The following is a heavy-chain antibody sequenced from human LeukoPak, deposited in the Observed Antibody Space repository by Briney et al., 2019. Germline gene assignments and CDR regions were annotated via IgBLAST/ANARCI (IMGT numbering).Heavy chain of an antibody. CDR2: ISGSGDRT. J-gene: IGHJ4*02. Sequence: GGSLRLSCVASGFTFRNFFMSWVRQAPGKGLECVSSISGSGDRTHYADSVKGRFTISRDNSQNTVYLQMNSLRAEDTAVYYCAKDEIGYSSPPDYWGQGTLVTVSS. CDR1: GFTFRNFF. D-gene: IGHD6-19*01. CDR3: AKDEIGYSSPPDY. V-gene: IGHV3-23*01.